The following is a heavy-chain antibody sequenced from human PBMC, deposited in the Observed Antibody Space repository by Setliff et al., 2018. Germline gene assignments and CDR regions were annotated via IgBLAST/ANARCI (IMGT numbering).Heavy chain of an antibody. D-gene: IGHD3-22*01. Sequence: ASVKVSCKASGYTFTGYYMHWVRQAPGQGLEWMGIIDPSGDYTNYAQKFQGRVTMTRDTSTTTVYMELSSLRSDDTAVYYCARAPLESGYYYSQGHYFDYWGQGTLVTVSS. CDR3: ARAPLESGYYYSQGHYFDY. CDR1: GYTFTGYY. J-gene: IGHJ4*02. CDR2: IDPSGDYT. V-gene: IGHV1-46*01.